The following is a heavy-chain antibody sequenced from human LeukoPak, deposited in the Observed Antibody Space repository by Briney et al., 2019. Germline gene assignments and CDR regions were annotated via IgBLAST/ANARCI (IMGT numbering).Heavy chain of an antibody. J-gene: IGHJ6*02. CDR2: ISGSGGST. Sequence: GGSLRLSCAASGFTFRSYAMSWVRQAPGKGLEWVSAISGSGGSTYYADSVKGRFTISRDNAKNTLYLQMNRLRAEDTAVYYCAKDELGYCSSTSCYHGMDVWGQGTTVTVSS. CDR3: AKDELGYCSSTSCYHGMDV. D-gene: IGHD2-2*01. CDR1: GFTFRSYA. V-gene: IGHV3-23*01.